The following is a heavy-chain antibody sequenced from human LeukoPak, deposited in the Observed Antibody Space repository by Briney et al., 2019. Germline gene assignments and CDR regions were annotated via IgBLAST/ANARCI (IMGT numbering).Heavy chain of an antibody. D-gene: IGHD6-6*01. J-gene: IGHJ6*02. CDR3: ARGKQLDNYYYDGMDV. CDR1: GGTFSSYA. Sequence: EASVKVSCKASGGTFSSYAISWVRQAPGQGLEWMGGIIPIFGTANYAQKFQGRVTITADESTSTAYMELSSLRSEDTAVYYCARGKQLDNYYYDGMDVWGQGTTVTVSS. V-gene: IGHV1-69*01. CDR2: IIPIFGTA.